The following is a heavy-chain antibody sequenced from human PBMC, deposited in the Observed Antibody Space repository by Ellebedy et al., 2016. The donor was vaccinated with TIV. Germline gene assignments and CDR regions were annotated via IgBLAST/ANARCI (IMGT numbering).Heavy chain of an antibody. CDR2: ISWDGGNT. Sequence: GGSLRLXXAASGFTFEDYAMHWVRQAPGKGPEWVSLISWDGGNTYYADSVKGRFTISRDNSKNSLYLQMNRLRTEDTALYYCAKDGGGDSPDYWGQGTLVTVSS. CDR3: AKDGGGDSPDY. V-gene: IGHV3-43D*03. D-gene: IGHD2-21*02. J-gene: IGHJ4*02. CDR1: GFTFEDYA.